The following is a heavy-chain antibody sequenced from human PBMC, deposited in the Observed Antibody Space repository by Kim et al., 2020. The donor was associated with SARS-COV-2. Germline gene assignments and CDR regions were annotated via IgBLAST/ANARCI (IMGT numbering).Heavy chain of an antibody. Sequence: SETLSLTCAVYGGSFSGYYWSWIRQPPGKGLEWIGEINHSGSTNYNPSLKSRVTISVDTSKNQFSLKLSSVTAADTAVYYCASKDYYDSSGYSLRSYGMDFWGQGTTVTVSS. V-gene: IGHV4-34*01. CDR3: ASKDYYDSSGYSLRSYGMDF. CDR2: INHSGST. CDR1: GGSFSGYY. D-gene: IGHD3-22*01. J-gene: IGHJ6*02.